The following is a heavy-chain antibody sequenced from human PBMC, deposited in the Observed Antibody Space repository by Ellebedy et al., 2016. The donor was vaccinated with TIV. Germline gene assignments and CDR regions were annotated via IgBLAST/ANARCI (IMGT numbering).Heavy chain of an antibody. D-gene: IGHD1-1*01. CDR1: GFTLSSYW. Sequence: GGSLRLSCAASGFTLSSYWMYWVRQAPGKGLVWVSRINSDGSSTSYADSLKGRFTISRDNAKNTLFLQMNSLRVEDTAVYYCTRDWNARAFDIWGQGTMVTVSS. CDR3: TRDWNARAFDI. V-gene: IGHV3-74*01. CDR2: INSDGSST. J-gene: IGHJ3*02.